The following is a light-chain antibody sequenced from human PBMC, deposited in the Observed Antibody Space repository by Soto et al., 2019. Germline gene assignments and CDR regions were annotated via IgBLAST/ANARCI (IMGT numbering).Light chain of an antibody. J-gene: IGLJ2*01. CDR2: SDT. CDR3: QVWDSGSAHVV. V-gene: IGLV3-21*01. CDR1: DIGSKG. Sequence: SYELTQPPSVSVAPGKTASISCGGNDIGSKGVHWYQQQPGQAPVLVIYSDTDLPPVITERFSGSNSANLATLTISRVEAGDEADYYCQVWDSGSAHVVFGGGTKLTVL.